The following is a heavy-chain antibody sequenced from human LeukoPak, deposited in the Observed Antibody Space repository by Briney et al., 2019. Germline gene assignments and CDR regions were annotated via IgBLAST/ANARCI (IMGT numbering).Heavy chain of an antibody. J-gene: IGHJ4*02. D-gene: IGHD3-22*01. Sequence: SETLSLTCAVYGGSFSGYYWSWIRQPPGKGLEWIGEINHSGSTNYNPSLKSRVTISVDTSKNQFSLKLSSVTAADTAVYYCARDERSGYDEYYYDSSGYPQGPFDYWGQGTLVTVSS. CDR3: ARDERSGYDEYYYDSSGYPQGPFDY. CDR2: INHSGST. V-gene: IGHV4-34*01. CDR1: GGSFSGYY.